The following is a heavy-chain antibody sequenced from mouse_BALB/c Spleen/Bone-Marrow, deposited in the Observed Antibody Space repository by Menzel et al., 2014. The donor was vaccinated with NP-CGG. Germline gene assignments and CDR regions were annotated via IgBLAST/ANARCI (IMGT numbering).Heavy chain of an antibody. J-gene: IGHJ4*01. D-gene: IGHD5-1*01. V-gene: IGHV14-3*02. CDR2: IDPANGNT. Sequence: VQLQQSGAELVMPGASVKLSCTASGFNIKDTYMHWVKQRPEQGLEWIGRIDPANGNTKYDPKFQGKATITADTSSNTPYLQLSSLTSEDTAVYFCTRTYYAMDYWGQGTSVTVSS. CDR1: GFNIKDTY. CDR3: TRTYYAMDY.